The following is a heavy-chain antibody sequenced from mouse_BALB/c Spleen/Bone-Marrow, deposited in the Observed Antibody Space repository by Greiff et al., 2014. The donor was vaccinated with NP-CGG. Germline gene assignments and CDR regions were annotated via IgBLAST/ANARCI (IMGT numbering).Heavy chain of an antibody. CDR1: GFNIKDYY. D-gene: IGHD2-14*01. V-gene: IGHV14-4*02. Sequence: EVQLQQSGAELVRSGASVKLSCTASGFNIKDYYMHWVKQRPEQGLEWIGWIDPENGDTEYAPKFQGKATMTADTSSNTAYLQXSXXXXEDXAVYYCTLYRFPPPWFAYWGQGTLVTVSA. J-gene: IGHJ3*01. CDR2: IDPENGDT. CDR3: TLYRFPPPWFAY.